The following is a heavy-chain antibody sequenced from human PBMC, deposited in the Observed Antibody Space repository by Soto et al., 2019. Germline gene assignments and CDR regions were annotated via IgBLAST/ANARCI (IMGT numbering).Heavy chain of an antibody. CDR2: INPSGGST. V-gene: IGHV1-46*01. J-gene: IGHJ3*02. D-gene: IGHD3-22*01. CDR3: ARDYYYDSSGYYFDAFDI. Sequence: QVQPVQSGGGGKKPGASVKVSCQASGYTFTSSYMHWVRQAPGQGLEWMGIINPSGGSTSYAQKFQGRVTMTRDKSQSTVDMELSSLRSEDTAVDYCARDYYYDSSGYYFDAFDICGQGTMVTVSS. CDR1: GYTFTSSY.